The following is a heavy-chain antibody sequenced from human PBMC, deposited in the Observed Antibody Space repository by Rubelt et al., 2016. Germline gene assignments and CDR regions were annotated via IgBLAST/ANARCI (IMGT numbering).Heavy chain of an antibody. J-gene: IGHJ6*02. D-gene: IGHD5-12*01. V-gene: IGHV4-34*01. CDR2: INHSGST. CDR3: ARDSGGGYYYYYNGMDV. CDR1: GGSFSGYY. Sequence: QVQLQQWGAGLLKPSETLSLTCAVYGGSFSGYYWSWIRQPPGKGLEWIGEINHSGSTNYNPSLKSRVTISVDTSKNQFSLKVSSVTAADTAVYYWARDSGGGYYYYYNGMDVWGQGTTVTVSS.